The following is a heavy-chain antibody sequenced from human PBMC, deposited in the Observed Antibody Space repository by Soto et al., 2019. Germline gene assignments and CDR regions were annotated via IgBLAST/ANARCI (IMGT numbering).Heavy chain of an antibody. Sequence: GGSLRLSCAASGFTFSSYSMNWVRQAPGKGLEWVSSISSSSSYIYYADSVKGRFTISRDNAKNSLYLQMNSLRAEDTAVYYCARGAMIVVVAYMDDWGKGTTVTVSS. CDR1: GFTFSSYS. V-gene: IGHV3-21*01. J-gene: IGHJ6*03. CDR2: ISSSSSYI. D-gene: IGHD3-22*01. CDR3: ARGAMIVVVAYMDD.